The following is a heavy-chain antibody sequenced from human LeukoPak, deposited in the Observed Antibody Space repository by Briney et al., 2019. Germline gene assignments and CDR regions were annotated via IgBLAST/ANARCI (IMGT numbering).Heavy chain of an antibody. Sequence: PGGSLRLSCAASGFTFSSYAMSWVRQAPGKGLEWVSAISGSGGSTYYADSAKGRFTISRDSSKNTLYLQMNSLRAEDTAVYYCAKSLGYCSSTSCYTDSYWGQGTLVTVSS. D-gene: IGHD2-2*02. J-gene: IGHJ4*02. CDR3: AKSLGYCSSTSCYTDSY. V-gene: IGHV3-23*01. CDR1: GFTFSSYA. CDR2: ISGSGGST.